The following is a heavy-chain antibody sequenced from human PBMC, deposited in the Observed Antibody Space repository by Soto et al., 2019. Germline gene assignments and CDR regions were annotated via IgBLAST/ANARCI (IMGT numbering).Heavy chain of an antibody. V-gene: IGHV4-31*03. CDR2: IYYSGST. CDR3: ARDIAGGHPPLYYYYGMDV. CDR1: GGSISSGGYY. J-gene: IGHJ6*02. Sequence: PSETLSLTCTVSGGSISSGGYYWGWIRQHPGKGLEWIGYIYYSGSTYYNPSLKSRVTIPVDTSKNQFSLKLSSVTAADTAVYYCARDIAGGHPPLYYYYGMDVWGQGTTVTVSS. D-gene: IGHD2-15*01.